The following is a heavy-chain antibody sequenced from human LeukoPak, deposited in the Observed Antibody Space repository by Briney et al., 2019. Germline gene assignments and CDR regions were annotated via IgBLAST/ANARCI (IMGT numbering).Heavy chain of an antibody. J-gene: IGHJ6*03. D-gene: IGHD2-15*01. CDR2: IYYSGST. CDR1: GGSISSYY. Sequence: SETLSLACTVSGGSISSYYWSWIRQPPGKGLEWIGYIYYSGSTNYNPSLKSRVTISVDTSKNQFSLKLSSVTAADTAVYYCARSVEGYCSGGSCYSYYYYMDVWGKGTTVTVSS. V-gene: IGHV4-59*01. CDR3: ARSVEGYCSGGSCYSYYYYMDV.